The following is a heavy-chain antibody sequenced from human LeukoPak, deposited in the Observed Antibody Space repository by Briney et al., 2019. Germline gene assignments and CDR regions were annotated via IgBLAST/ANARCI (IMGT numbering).Heavy chain of an antibody. V-gene: IGHV4-39*07. CDR3: ARGYCSGGSCYLVDY. Sequence: SETLSLTCTVSGGSISSSSYYWGWIRQPPGKGLEWIGTIYYSGSTYYNPSLKSRVTISVDTSKNQFSLKLSSVTAADTAVYYCARGYCSGGSCYLVDYWGQGTLVTVSS. CDR1: GGSISSSSYY. J-gene: IGHJ4*02. CDR2: IYYSGST. D-gene: IGHD2-15*01.